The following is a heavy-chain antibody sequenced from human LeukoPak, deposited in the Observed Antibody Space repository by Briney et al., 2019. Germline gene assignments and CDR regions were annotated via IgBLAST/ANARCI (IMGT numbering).Heavy chain of an antibody. CDR3: AREKPGIAVAGTRFAFDI. V-gene: IGHV1-69*13. D-gene: IGHD6-19*01. CDR2: IIPIFGTA. Sequence: SVKVSCKASGGTFSSYAISWVRQAPGQGLEWMGGIIPIFGTANYAQKFQGRVTITADESTSTAYMELSSLRAEDTAVYYCAREKPGIAVAGTRFAFDIWGQGTMVTVSS. CDR1: GGTFSSYA. J-gene: IGHJ3*02.